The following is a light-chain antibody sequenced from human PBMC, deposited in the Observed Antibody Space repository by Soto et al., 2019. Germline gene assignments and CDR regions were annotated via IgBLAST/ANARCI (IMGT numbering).Light chain of an antibody. CDR1: SSDVGGYKY. CDR2: EVS. J-gene: IGLJ2*01. V-gene: IGLV2-14*01. CDR3: NSYTRNHTLV. Sequence: QSALTQPASVSGSPGQSITISCTGTSSDVGGYKYVSWYQQHPGKAPKIMIYEVSNRPSGVSNRFSGSKSGNTASLTISGLQAEDEADYYCNSYTRNHTLVFGGGTKLTVL.